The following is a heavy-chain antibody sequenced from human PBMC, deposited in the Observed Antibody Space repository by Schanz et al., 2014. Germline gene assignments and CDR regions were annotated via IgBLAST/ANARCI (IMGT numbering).Heavy chain of an antibody. D-gene: IGHD3-22*01. CDR3: ARVDSSGYFFDN. Sequence: EVQLVESGGGLVKPGGSLRLSCAASGFSFGTYAMCWVRQAPGKGLEWVSAISGGGGTTYYADSVKGRFTISRDNSKNTVHLQMSSLRVEDTAVYYCARVDSSGYFFDNWGQGTRVTVSS. CDR1: GFSFGTYA. V-gene: IGHV3-23*04. CDR2: ISGGGGTT. J-gene: IGHJ4*02.